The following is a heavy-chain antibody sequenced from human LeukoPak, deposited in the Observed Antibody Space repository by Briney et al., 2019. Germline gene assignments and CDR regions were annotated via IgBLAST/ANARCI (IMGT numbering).Heavy chain of an antibody. V-gene: IGHV1-18*01. Sequence: ASVKVSCKASGYTFTSYGISWVRQAPGQGLEWMGWISAYNGNTNYAQKLQGRVTMTTDTSTSTAYMELRSLRSDDTAVYYCARDRVTIVEDKGFDPWGQGTLVTVSS. CDR2: ISAYNGNT. CDR3: ARDRVTIVEDKGFDP. CDR1: GYTFTSYG. D-gene: IGHD3-10*01. J-gene: IGHJ5*02.